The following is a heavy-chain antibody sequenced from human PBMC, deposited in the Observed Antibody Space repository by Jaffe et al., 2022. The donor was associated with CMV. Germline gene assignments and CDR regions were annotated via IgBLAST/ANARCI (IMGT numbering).Heavy chain of an antibody. Sequence: EVQLVESGGVVVQPGGSLRLSCAASGFTFDDYTMHWVRQAPGKGLEWVSLISWDGGSTYYADSVKGRFTISRDNSKNSLYLQMNSLRTEDTALYYCAKDIGVLGDYVFGYWGQGTLVTVSS. D-gene: IGHD4-17*01. CDR1: GFTFDDYT. CDR3: AKDIGVLGDYVFGY. CDR2: ISWDGGST. J-gene: IGHJ4*02. V-gene: IGHV3-43*01.